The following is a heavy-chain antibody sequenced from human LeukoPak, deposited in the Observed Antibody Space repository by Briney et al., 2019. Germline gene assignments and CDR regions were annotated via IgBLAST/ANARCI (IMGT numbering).Heavy chain of an antibody. Sequence: GRSLRLSCAASGFTFDDYAMHWVRQAPGKGLEWVSSISWNSNNIGYGDSVKGRFTISRDNAKNALYLQMNSLRAEDTALYYCAKVGGYIYGHSPPYWFFDLWGRGTLVTVSS. D-gene: IGHD5-18*01. CDR1: GFTFDDYA. CDR3: AKVGGYIYGHSPPYWFFDL. J-gene: IGHJ2*01. V-gene: IGHV3-9*01. CDR2: ISWNSNNI.